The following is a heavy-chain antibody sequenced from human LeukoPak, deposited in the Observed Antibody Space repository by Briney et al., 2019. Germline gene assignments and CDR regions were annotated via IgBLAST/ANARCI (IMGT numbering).Heavy chain of an antibody. Sequence: NSGGSLRLSCAASGFTFSSYSMNWVRQAPGKGLEWVSSISSSSSYIYYADSVKGRFTISRDNAKNSLYLQMNSLRAEDTAVYYCARGWEPQSGEDYWGQGTLVTVSS. CDR3: ARGWEPQSGEDY. CDR2: ISSSSSYI. J-gene: IGHJ4*02. V-gene: IGHV3-21*01. CDR1: GFTFSSYS. D-gene: IGHD1-26*01.